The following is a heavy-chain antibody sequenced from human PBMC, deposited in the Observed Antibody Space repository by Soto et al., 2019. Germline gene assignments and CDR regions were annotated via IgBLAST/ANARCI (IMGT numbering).Heavy chain of an antibody. CDR3: AKRKSLWFGELTNYYYYMDV. CDR2: ISGSGGST. Sequence: GGSLRLSCAASGFTFSSYAMSWVRQAPGKGLEWVSAISGSGGSTYYADSVKGRFTISRDNSKNKLYLQMNSLRAEETAVYYCAKRKSLWFGELTNYYYYMDVWGKGTTVTVSS. J-gene: IGHJ6*03. CDR1: GFTFSSYA. V-gene: IGHV3-23*01. D-gene: IGHD3-10*01.